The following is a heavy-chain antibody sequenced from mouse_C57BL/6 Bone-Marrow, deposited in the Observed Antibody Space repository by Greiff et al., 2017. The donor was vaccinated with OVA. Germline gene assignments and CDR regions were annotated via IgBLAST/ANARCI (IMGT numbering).Heavy chain of an antibody. V-gene: IGHV1-69*01. Sequence: QVQLQQPGAELVMPGASVKLSCKASGYTFTSYWMHWVKQRPGQGLEWIGEIDPSDSYTNYNQKFKGKSTLTVDKSSSTAYMQLSSLTSEDSAVDYCARGYYFDDWGQGTTLTVSA. CDR1: GYTFTSYW. J-gene: IGHJ2*01. CDR2: IDPSDSYT. CDR3: ARGYYFDD.